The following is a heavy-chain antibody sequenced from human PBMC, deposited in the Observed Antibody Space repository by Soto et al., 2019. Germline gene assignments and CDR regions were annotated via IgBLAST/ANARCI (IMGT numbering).Heavy chain of an antibody. CDR2: VNPNSGGT. CDR1: GYTFTGYY. CDR3: ARSVPVAGTGYYYYGMDV. J-gene: IGHJ6*02. Sequence: ASVKVSCKASGYTFTGYYMHWVRQAPGQGLEWMGWVNPNSGGTNYAQKFQGWVTMTRDTSISTAYMELSRLRSDDTAVYYCARSVPVAGTGYYYYGMDVWGQGTTVTVSS. D-gene: IGHD6-19*01. V-gene: IGHV1-2*04.